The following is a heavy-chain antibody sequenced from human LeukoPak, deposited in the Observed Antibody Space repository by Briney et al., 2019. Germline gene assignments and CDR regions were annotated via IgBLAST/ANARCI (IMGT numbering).Heavy chain of an antibody. CDR2: VFRTGTT. Sequence: TSETLSLTCAVYGGSFSGYYWGWIRQPPGKGLEWIGSVFRTGTTYYSASLKSRVSISVDTSKNDFALKLASVTAADTAMYFCARRVGFYGSGSLNYFDPWGQGILVSVSS. CDR3: ARRVGFYGSGSLNYFDP. J-gene: IGHJ5*01. V-gene: IGHV4-34*12. CDR1: GGSFSGYY. D-gene: IGHD3-10*01.